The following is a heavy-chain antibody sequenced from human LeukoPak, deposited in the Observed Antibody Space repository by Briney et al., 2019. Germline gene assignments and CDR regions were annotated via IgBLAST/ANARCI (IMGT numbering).Heavy chain of an antibody. D-gene: IGHD2-21*02. CDR1: GFTFSSYE. CDR2: ISSSGSTI. CDR3: ARDQGRFKDCGGDCYAAFDI. V-gene: IGHV3-48*03. J-gene: IGHJ3*02. Sequence: PGGSLRLSCAASGFTFSSYEMNWVRQAPGKGLEWVSYISSSGSTIYYADSVKGRFTISRDNAKNSLYLQMNSLRAEDTAVYYCARDQGRFKDCGGDCYAAFDIWGQRTMVTVSS.